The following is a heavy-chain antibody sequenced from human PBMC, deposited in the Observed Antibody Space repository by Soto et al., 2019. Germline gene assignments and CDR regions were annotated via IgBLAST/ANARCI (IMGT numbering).Heavy chain of an antibody. CDR1: RGALSGYS. D-gene: IGHD3-16*01. Sequence: AVYRGALSGYSWNWIRQPPGKGLEWIGEINYSEDTNPTYNPSLKSRVTISADRTNNQLFLRLTSVTAADTAIYYCARDHDYVWGSHRNCRGLWGQGTPVTVSS. J-gene: IGHJ4*02. V-gene: IGHV4-34*01. CDR3: ARDHDYVWGSHRNCRGL. CDR2: INYSEDT.